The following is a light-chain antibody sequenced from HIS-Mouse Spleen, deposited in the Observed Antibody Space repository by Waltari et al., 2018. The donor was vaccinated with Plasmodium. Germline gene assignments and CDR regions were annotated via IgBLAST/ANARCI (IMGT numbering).Light chain of an antibody. V-gene: IGKV3-15*01. Sequence: EIVMTQSPATLSVSPGERATLSCRASQRVSSNLAWYQQKPGQAPRLLIYGASPRATGIPARFSGSGSGTEFTLTISSLQSEDFAVYYCQQYNNWSFTFGPGTKVDIK. J-gene: IGKJ3*01. CDR3: QQYNNWSFT. CDR2: GAS. CDR1: QRVSSN.